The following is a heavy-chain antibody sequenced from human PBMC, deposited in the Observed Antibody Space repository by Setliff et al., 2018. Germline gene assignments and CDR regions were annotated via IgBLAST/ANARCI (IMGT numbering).Heavy chain of an antibody. CDR2: TRSKADKYAT. V-gene: IGHV3-73*01. CDR3: LLPCTSGWYNWVDP. J-gene: IGHJ5*02. CDR1: GFTFSGSE. D-gene: IGHD6-19*01. Sequence: GESLKISCAASGFTFSGSEIHWVRQASGKGLEWVGRTRSKADKYATDYGASAKGRFIISRDDSKKTAYLQMSSLRAEDTAMYYCLLPCTSGWYNWVDPWGQGTLVTVSS.